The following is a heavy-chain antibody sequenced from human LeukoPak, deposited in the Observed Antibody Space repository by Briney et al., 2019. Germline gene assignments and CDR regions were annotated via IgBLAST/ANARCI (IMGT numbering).Heavy chain of an antibody. D-gene: IGHD2-15*01. V-gene: IGHV3-7*01. Sequence: PGGSLRLSCAASGFTFSSYWMSWVRQAPGKGLEWVANIKQDGSEKYYVDSVKGRFTISRDNAKNPLYLQMNSLRAEDTAVYYCARLVSSPYCSGGSCYDNWFDPWGQGTLVTVSS. CDR3: ARLVSSPYCSGGSCYDNWFDP. CDR1: GFTFSSYW. CDR2: IKQDGSEK. J-gene: IGHJ5*02.